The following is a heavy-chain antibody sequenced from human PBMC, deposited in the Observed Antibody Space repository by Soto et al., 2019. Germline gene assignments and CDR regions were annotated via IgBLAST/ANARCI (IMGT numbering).Heavy chain of an antibody. J-gene: IGHJ4*02. CDR1: GFTFSNYW. Sequence: EVQLVESGGGLVQPGGSLRLSCAGSGFTFSNYWMHWVRQAPGKGLEWVSRIDHDGPTDYADSVRGRFPISRDNAENTPYLQMNCLRPEDTAVYYCVRDRDGDYWGQATLVTVSS. CDR2: IDHDGPT. V-gene: IGHV3-74*01. CDR3: VRDRDGDY.